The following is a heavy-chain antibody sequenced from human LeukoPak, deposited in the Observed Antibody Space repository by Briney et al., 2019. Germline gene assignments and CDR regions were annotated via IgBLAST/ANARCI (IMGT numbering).Heavy chain of an antibody. Sequence: GGSLRLSCAASGFTFSSYSMSWFRQTPGKGLEWVSAISGSGDRTYYAESVKGRFSISRDNSKNTLYLQMHSLRAEDTAVYYCGKRELWHGSGEDAWGQGTTVTVSS. CDR1: GFTFSSYS. J-gene: IGHJ6*02. D-gene: IGHD3-10*01. V-gene: IGHV3-23*01. CDR3: GKRELWHGSGEDA. CDR2: ISGSGDRT.